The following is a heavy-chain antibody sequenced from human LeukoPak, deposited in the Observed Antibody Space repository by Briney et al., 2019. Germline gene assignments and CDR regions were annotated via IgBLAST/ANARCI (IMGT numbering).Heavy chain of an antibody. CDR2: ISSSGSTI. V-gene: IGHV3-48*04. J-gene: IGHJ4*02. Sequence: PGGSLRLSCAASGFTFSSYSMNWVRQAPGKGLEWVSQISSSGSTISYADSVKGRFTISRDNAKKSLYLQMNSLRAEDTAVYYCARDLSCSSTSCPLDYWGQGTLVTVSS. CDR1: GFTFSSYS. CDR3: ARDLSCSSTSCPLDY. D-gene: IGHD2-2*01.